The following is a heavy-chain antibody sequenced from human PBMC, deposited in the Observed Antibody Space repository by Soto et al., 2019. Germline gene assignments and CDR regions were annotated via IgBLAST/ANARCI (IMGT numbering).Heavy chain of an antibody. V-gene: IGHV3-33*01. CDR2: IWYDGSNK. CDR3: ARGSYYYDSSGRDAFDI. CDR1: GFTFRSYG. D-gene: IGHD3-22*01. J-gene: IGHJ3*02. Sequence: GGSLSLSCAASGFTFRSYGIHWGRQAPGKGLEWVAVIWYDGSNKYYADSVKGRFAISRDNSKNTLYLQMNSLRAEDTAVYYRARGSYYYDSSGRDAFDIWGQGTMVTVSS.